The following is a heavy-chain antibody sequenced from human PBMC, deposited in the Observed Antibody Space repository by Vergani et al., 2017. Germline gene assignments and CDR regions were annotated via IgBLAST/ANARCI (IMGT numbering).Heavy chain of an antibody. CDR3: ASVLLDDIMIGPHNMPFGS. D-gene: IGHD3-9*01. J-gene: IGHJ4*02. CDR2: IYYSGLT. Sequence: QLQLQQSGPGLVKPSETLFLTCTVSADSISSGSYYWGWIRQPPGKSLEWIGSIYYSGLTYYNPSLKSRVAISVDTSMNQFSLKVTSVADADTAVYVCASVLLDDIMIGPHNMPFGSWGQGTLVPVSP. V-gene: IGHV4-39*01. CDR1: ADSISSGSYY.